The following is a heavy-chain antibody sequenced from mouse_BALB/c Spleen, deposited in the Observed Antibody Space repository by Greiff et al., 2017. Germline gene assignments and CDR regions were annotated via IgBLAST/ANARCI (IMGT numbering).Heavy chain of an antibody. CDR3: VRQTEGTTGGDYYAMDY. V-gene: IGHV10-1*02. CDR2: IRSKSNNYAT. D-gene: IGHD2-14*01. CDR1: GFTFNTYA. Sequence: EVHLVESGGGLVQPKGSLKLSCAASGFTFNTYAMNWVRQAPGKGLEWVARIRSKSNNYATYYADSVKDRFTISRDDSQSMLYLQMNNLKTEDTAMYYCVRQTEGTTGGDYYAMDYWGQGTSVTVSS. J-gene: IGHJ4*01.